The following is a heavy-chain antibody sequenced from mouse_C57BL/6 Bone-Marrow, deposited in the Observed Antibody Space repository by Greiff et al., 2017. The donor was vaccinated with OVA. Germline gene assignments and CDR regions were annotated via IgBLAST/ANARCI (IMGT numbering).Heavy chain of an antibody. CDR2: INPSNGGT. CDR1: GYTFTSYW. J-gene: IGHJ3*01. Sequence: QVQLQQPGTELVKPGASVKLSCKASGYTFTSYWMHWVKQRPGQGLEWIGNINPSNGGTNYNEKFKSKATLTVDKSSSTAYMQLSSLTSEDYSVNYCARERDYYGSLSKFADWGQGTLVTVSA. V-gene: IGHV1-53*01. CDR3: ARERDYYGSLSKFAD. D-gene: IGHD1-1*01.